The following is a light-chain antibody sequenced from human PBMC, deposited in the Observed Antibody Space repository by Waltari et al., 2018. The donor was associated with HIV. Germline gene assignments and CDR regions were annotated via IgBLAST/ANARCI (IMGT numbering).Light chain of an antibody. Sequence: QSALTQPASVSGSPGQSITISCTGTSSDVGGYNYVPWYQQHPGKAPKLMIYDDSNRPSGVSNRFSGSKSGNTASLTLSGLQAEDEADYYCSSYTSSSTRVFGTGTKVTVL. V-gene: IGLV2-14*01. J-gene: IGLJ1*01. CDR2: DDS. CDR1: SSDVGGYNY. CDR3: SSYTSSSTRV.